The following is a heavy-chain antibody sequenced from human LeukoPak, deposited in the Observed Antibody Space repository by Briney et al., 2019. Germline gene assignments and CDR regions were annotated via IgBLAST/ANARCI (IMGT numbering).Heavy chain of an antibody. CDR1: GSTFSSYS. Sequence: GGSLRLSCAASGSTFSSYSMNWVRQAPGKGLEWVSYISYTGTIYYADSVKGRFTISRDNAKSSLYLHMNSLRAEDTAVYYCTRDPRALDYWGQGTLVTVSS. CDR2: ISYTGTI. J-gene: IGHJ4*02. CDR3: TRDPRALDY. V-gene: IGHV3-48*01.